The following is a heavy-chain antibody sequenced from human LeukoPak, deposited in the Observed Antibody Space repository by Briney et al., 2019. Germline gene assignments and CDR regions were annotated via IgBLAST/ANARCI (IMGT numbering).Heavy chain of an antibody. Sequence: GRSLRLSCAASGFTFGSYAMHWVRQAPGKGLEWVAVISYDGSNKYYADSVKGRFTISRDNSKNTLYLQMNSLRAEDTAVYYCARDSSGPFDYWGQGTLVTVSS. J-gene: IGHJ4*02. D-gene: IGHD6-19*01. V-gene: IGHV3-30*04. CDR3: ARDSSGPFDY. CDR1: GFTFGSYA. CDR2: ISYDGSNK.